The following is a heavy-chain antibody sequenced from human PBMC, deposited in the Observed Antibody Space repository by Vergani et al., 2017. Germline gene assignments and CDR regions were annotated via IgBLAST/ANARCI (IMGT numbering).Heavy chain of an antibody. Sequence: QVQLQQWGAGLLKPSETLSLTCAVYGGSFSGYYWSWIRQPPGKGLEWIGEINHSGSTNYNPSLKSRVTISVGTSKNQFSLKLSSVTAADTAVYYCARFVVVATITYGDYWGQGTLVTVSS. CDR2: INHSGST. CDR3: ARFVVVATITYGDY. V-gene: IGHV4-34*01. J-gene: IGHJ4*02. D-gene: IGHD5-12*01. CDR1: GGSFSGYY.